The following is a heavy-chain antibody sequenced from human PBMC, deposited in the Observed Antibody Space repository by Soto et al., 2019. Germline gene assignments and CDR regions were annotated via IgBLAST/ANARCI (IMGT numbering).Heavy chain of an antibody. CDR2: INHSGST. Sequence: PSETLSLTWGVSGGYFRRYHWSGIRQPPGKGLEWIGEINHSGSTNYNPSLKSRVTISVDTSKNQFSLKLSSVTAADTAVYYCAREEGSGSAGYAFDIWGQGTMVS. CDR3: AREEGSGSAGYAFDI. J-gene: IGHJ3*02. CDR1: GGYFRRYH. V-gene: IGHV4-34*01. D-gene: IGHD3-10*01.